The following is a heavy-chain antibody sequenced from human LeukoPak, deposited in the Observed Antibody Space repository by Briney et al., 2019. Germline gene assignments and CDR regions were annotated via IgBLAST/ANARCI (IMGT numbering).Heavy chain of an antibody. D-gene: IGHD3-22*01. J-gene: IGHJ4*02. CDR2: IYYSGST. V-gene: IGHV4-39*01. Sequence: PSETLSLTCTVSGGSISSSSYYWGWIRQPPGKGLEWIGSIYYSGSTYYNPSLKSRVTISVDTSKNQFSLKLSSVTAADTAVYYCARQESGTYYYDSSGYEFDYWGQGTLVTVSS. CDR3: ARQESGTYYYDSSGYEFDY. CDR1: GGSISSSSYY.